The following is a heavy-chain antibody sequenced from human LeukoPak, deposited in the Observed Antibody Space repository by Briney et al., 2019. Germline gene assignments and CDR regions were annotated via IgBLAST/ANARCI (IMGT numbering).Heavy chain of an antibody. CDR2: IYYSGST. Sequence: PSQTLSLTCTVSGGSISSSSYYWGWIRQPPGKGLEWIGSIYYSGSTYYNPSLKSRVTISVDTSKNQFSLKLSSVTAADTAVYYCASTGGYQHDAFDIWGQGTMVTVSS. J-gene: IGHJ3*02. V-gene: IGHV4-39*07. D-gene: IGHD2-2*01. CDR1: GGSISSSSYY. CDR3: ASTGGYQHDAFDI.